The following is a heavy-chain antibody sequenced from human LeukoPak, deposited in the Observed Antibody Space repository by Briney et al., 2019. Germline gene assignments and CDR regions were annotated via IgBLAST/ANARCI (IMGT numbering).Heavy chain of an antibody. J-gene: IGHJ6*03. CDR2: INPSSGST. D-gene: IGHD3-10*01. CDR3: ARDPEVTMVRRVIPTEYHCYYYMDD. V-gene: IGHV1-46*01. CDR1: GYTFTSYY. Sequence: ASVKVSCKASGYTFTSYYMHWVRQAPGQGLEWMGVINPSSGSTSYAQKFQGRVTMTKDTSTSTAYMELSSLRSEDTAVYYCARDPEVTMVRRVIPTEYHCYYYMDDWGKGTTVTVSS.